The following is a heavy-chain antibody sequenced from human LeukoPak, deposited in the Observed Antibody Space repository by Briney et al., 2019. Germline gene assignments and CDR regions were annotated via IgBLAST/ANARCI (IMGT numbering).Heavy chain of an antibody. CDR1: GYSFSRYS. Sequence: ASVKVSCKASGYSFSRYSITWVRQAPGKGREWMGWINSHDGITIYPQEYQDRNTMTTDTSTTTAYMEVRSLRSDDTAVYYCARKKIFWLFDFRPTNVPLDLWGQGTKVTVTS. CDR3: ARKKIFWLFDFRPTNVPLDL. J-gene: IGHJ3*01. V-gene: IGHV1-18*01. D-gene: IGHD2-8*01. CDR2: INSHDGIT.